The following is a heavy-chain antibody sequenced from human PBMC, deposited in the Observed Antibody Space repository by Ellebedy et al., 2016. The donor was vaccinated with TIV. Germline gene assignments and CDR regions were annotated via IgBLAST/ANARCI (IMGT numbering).Heavy chain of an antibody. J-gene: IGHJ4*02. D-gene: IGHD2-15*01. Sequence: SETLSLXCTVSGGSVSSGSYYWNWLRQPPGKGLEWIGYIYYSGSTSYNPSLKSRVTISLDTSKNHFSLKLSSVTAADTAVYYSARGYCSGGSCHFDYWGQGTLVTVSS. CDR1: GGSVSSGSYY. CDR2: IYYSGST. CDR3: ARGYCSGGSCHFDY. V-gene: IGHV4-61*03.